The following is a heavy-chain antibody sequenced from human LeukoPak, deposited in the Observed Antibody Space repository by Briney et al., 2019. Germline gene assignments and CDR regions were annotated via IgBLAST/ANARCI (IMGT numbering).Heavy chain of an antibody. D-gene: IGHD6-19*01. Sequence: ASVKVSCKASGYTFRSYGISWVRQAPGQGLEWMGWISAYNGNTNYAQKIQGRVTMTTDTSTSTAYMELSSLRSEDTAVYYCARDRVAVAEYDAFDIWGQGTMVTVSS. CDR2: ISAYNGNT. CDR1: GYTFRSYG. CDR3: ARDRVAVAEYDAFDI. J-gene: IGHJ3*02. V-gene: IGHV1-18*01.